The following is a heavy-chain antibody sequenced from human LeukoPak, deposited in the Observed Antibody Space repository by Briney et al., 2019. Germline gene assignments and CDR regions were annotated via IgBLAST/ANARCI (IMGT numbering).Heavy chain of an antibody. CDR3: ARSFSTYCSSTSCPSTFDY. D-gene: IGHD2-2*01. J-gene: IGHJ4*02. CDR2: INHSGST. Sequence: SGTLSLTCAVYGGSFSGYYWSWIRQPPGKGLEWIGEINHSGSTNYNPSLKSRVTISVDTSKNQFSLKLSSVTAADTAVYYCARSFSTYCSSTSCPSTFDYWGQRTLVTVSS. V-gene: IGHV4-34*01. CDR1: GGSFSGYY.